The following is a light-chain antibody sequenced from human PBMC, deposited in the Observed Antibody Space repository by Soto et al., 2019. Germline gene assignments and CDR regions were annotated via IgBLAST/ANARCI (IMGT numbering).Light chain of an antibody. Sequence: EIVLTQSPGTLSLSPGERATLSCRASQSVSNNYLAWYQQKPGQAPRLLIYGASGRPTGIPDRFSGSGSGTDFILTISRLEPEDFVVYYCQQYGSSPRTFGRGTKVEIK. CDR3: QQYGSSPRT. CDR1: QSVSNNY. CDR2: GAS. J-gene: IGKJ1*01. V-gene: IGKV3-20*01.